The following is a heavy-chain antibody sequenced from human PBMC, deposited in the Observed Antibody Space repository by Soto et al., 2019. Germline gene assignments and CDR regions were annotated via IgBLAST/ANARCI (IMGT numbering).Heavy chain of an antibody. Sequence: GGSLRLPCAASGFTFSNYAMSWVRQAPGKGLEWVSTISGSGANTYDADSGKGRFTISRDNSRNTLYLQMNSLRAEDTAVYYSAKDLGYYDSGGPDAFSLWGQGTMVTVSS. V-gene: IGHV3-23*01. CDR1: GFTFSNYA. D-gene: IGHD3-22*01. CDR2: ISGSGANT. CDR3: AKDLGYYDSGGPDAFSL. J-gene: IGHJ3*01.